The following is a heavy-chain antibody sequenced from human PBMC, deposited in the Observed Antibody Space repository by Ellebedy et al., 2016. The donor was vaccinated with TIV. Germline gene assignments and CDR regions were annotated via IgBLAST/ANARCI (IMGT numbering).Heavy chain of an antibody. J-gene: IGHJ5*02. Sequence: ASVKVSCKASGGTFSSYAISWVRQAPGQGLEWMGIINPSGGSTSYAQKFQGRVTMTRDTSTSTVYMELSSLRSEDTAVYYCARGQQWLGDEGWFDPWGQGTLVTVSS. CDR1: GGTFSSYA. D-gene: IGHD6-19*01. CDR2: INPSGGST. V-gene: IGHV1-46*01. CDR3: ARGQQWLGDEGWFDP.